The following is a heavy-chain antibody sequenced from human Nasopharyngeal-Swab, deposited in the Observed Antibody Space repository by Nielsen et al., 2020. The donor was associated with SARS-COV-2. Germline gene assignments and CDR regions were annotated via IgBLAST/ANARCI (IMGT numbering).Heavy chain of an antibody. CDR3: ARGPGVSRHDY. D-gene: IGHD2-8*01. CDR2: IWSDGSHE. J-gene: IGHJ4*02. Sequence: GSLRLPCAASGFNFNDFGMHWVRQAPGKGLEWVAVIWSDGSHENHVDSVKGRFTISRDNSKDTLFLQMNSLRVEDTAVYYCARGPGVSRHDYWGQGALVTVSS. V-gene: IGHV3-33*01. CDR1: GFNFNDFG.